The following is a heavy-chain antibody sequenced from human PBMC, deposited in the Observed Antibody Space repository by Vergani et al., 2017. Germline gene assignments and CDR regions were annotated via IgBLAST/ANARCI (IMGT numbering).Heavy chain of an antibody. CDR3: ARVMYRDEASTGYRLEGMDI. D-gene: IGHD3-9*01. Sequence: QVQLQQWGPGLVTPSGTLSLTCAGYGGSISSDNWWNWVRQAPGKGLQWIGEIHRSRSTNYNPSLNSRVTMSVDTSKNQFSLKLRSVTAADTAVYFCARVMYRDEASTGYRLEGMDIWGQGTTVTISS. CDR1: GGSISSDNW. V-gene: IGHV4-4*02. CDR2: IHRSRST. J-gene: IGHJ6*02.